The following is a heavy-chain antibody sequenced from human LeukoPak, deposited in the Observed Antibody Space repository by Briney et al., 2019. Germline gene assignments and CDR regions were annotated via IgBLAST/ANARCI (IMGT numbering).Heavy chain of an antibody. CDR1: GYTFTSYY. CDR3: ARDSSSWPSYYYYGMDV. CDR2: IIPILGIA. D-gene: IGHD6-13*01. J-gene: IGHJ6*02. Sequence: SVKVSCKASGYTFTSYYMHWVRQAPGQGLEWMGRIIPILGIANYAQKFQGRVTITADKSTSTAYMELSSLRSEDTAVYYCARDSSSWPSYYYYGMDVWGQGTTVTVSS. V-gene: IGHV1-69*04.